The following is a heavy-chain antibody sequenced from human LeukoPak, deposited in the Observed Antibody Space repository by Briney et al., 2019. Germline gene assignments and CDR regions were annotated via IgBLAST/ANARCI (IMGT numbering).Heavy chain of an antibody. V-gene: IGHV4-31*03. Sequence: SQTLSLTCTVSGGSISSGGYYWSWIRQHPGKGLEWIGYIYYSGSTYYNPSLKSRVTISVDTSKNQFSLKLSSVTAADTAVYYCARRDEHCSSTSCKTNYYYYMDVWGKGTTVTVSS. J-gene: IGHJ6*03. CDR1: GGSISSGGYY. CDR2: IYYSGST. CDR3: ARRDEHCSSTSCKTNYYYYMDV. D-gene: IGHD2-2*01.